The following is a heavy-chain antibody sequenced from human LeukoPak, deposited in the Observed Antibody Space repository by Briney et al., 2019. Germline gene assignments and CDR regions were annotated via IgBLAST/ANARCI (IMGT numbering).Heavy chain of an antibody. CDR1: GFTFSSYS. V-gene: IGHV3-21*01. J-gene: IGHJ4*02. CDR3: AGFPAEYCSSTSCYYFDY. Sequence: GGSLRLACAASGFTFSSYSMNWVRQAPGKGLEWVSSISSSSSYIYYADSVKGRFTISRDNAKNSLYLQMNSLRAEDTAVYYCAGFPAEYCSSTSCYYFDYWGQGTLVTVSS. CDR2: ISSSSSYI. D-gene: IGHD2-2*01.